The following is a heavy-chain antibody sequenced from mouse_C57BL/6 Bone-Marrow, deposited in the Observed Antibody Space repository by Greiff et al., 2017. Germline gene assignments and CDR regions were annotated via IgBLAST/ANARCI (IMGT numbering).Heavy chain of an antibody. CDR1: GYTFTSYW. CDR3: AGERADDYDKMAWFAY. CDR2: IDPSDSYT. V-gene: IGHV1-69*01. D-gene: IGHD2-4*01. Sequence: QVQLQQPGAELVMPGASVKLSCKASGYTFTSYWMHWVKQRPGQGLEWIGEIDPSDSYTNYNQKFKGTSTLPVDKSSSTAYMQLSSLTSEDSAVYICAGERADDYDKMAWFAYWCQGTLVTVSA. J-gene: IGHJ3*01.